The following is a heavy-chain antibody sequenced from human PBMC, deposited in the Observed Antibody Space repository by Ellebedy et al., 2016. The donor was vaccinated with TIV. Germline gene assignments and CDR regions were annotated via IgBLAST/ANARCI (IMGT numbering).Heavy chain of an antibody. CDR3: ARHSRTRSPFYDYVWGSYRSLDIYYFDY. Sequence: ESLKISCTVSGGSISSSSYYWGWIRQPPGKGLEWIGSIYYSGSTYYNPSLKSRVTISVDTSKNQFSLKLSSVTAADTAVYYCARHSRTRSPFYDYVWGSYRSLDIYYFDYWGQGTLVTVSS. J-gene: IGHJ4*02. CDR1: GGSISSSSYY. D-gene: IGHD3-16*02. CDR2: IYYSGST. V-gene: IGHV4-39*01.